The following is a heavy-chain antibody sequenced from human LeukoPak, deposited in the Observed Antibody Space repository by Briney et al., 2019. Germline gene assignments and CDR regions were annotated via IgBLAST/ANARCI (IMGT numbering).Heavy chain of an antibody. CDR1: GGSFSGYY. J-gene: IGHJ6*03. V-gene: IGHV4-34*01. Sequence: SETLSLTCAVYGGSFSGYYWSWIRQPPGKGLEWIGSIYYSGSTYYNPSLKSRVTISVDTSKNQFSLKLSSVTAADTAVYYCATTAGRYSYYLDVWGKGTTVTISS. CDR2: IYYSGST. CDR3: ATTAGRYSYYLDV. D-gene: IGHD6-19*01.